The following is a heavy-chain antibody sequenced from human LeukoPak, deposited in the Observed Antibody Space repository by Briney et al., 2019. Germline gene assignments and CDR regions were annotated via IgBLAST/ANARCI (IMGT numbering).Heavy chain of an antibody. V-gene: IGHV4-4*09. CDR3: ARQHYASSGWSIQGYFDY. CDR2: IYTSGST. CDR1: GGSISSYY. J-gene: IGHJ4*02. D-gene: IGHD3-22*01. Sequence: SETLSPTCTVSGGSISSYYWSWIRQPPEKGLEWIGSIYTSGSTNYNPSLKSRVTISVDTSKNQFSLKLSSVTAADTAVYYCARQHYASSGWSIQGYFDYWGQGTLVTVSS.